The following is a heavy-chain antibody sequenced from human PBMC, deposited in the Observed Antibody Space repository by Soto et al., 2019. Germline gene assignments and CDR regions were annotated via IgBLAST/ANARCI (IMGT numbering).Heavy chain of an antibody. CDR2: MNHSGST. J-gene: IGHJ5*02. Sequence: SETMSLTCAVYGGSFSGYYWSWIRQPPGKGLEWIGEMNHSGSTNYNPSLTRRVTISVDTSKNQFSLKLSSVTAADTAVYYCARGYSSSWYRGWFDPWGQGTLVTVSS. CDR3: ARGYSSSWYRGWFDP. CDR1: GGSFSGYY. V-gene: IGHV4-34*01. D-gene: IGHD6-13*01.